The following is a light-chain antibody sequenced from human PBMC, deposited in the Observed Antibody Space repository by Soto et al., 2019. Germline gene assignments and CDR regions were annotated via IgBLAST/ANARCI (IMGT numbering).Light chain of an antibody. CDR1: SSNIGAGYD. CDR2: GNS. CDR3: QSYDSSLSVV. V-gene: IGLV1-40*01. Sequence: QSVLTQPPSVSGAPGQRVTISCTGSSSNIGAGYDVHWYQQLPVTAPKLLIYGNSNRPSGVPDRFSGSKSGTSASLAITGLQAEDEADYYCQSYDSSLSVVFGGGTKL. J-gene: IGLJ3*02.